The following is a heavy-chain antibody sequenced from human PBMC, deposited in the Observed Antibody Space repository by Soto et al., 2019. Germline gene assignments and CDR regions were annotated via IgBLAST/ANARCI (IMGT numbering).Heavy chain of an antibody. CDR3: ARLGATTLDASFGY. Sequence: QLQQQESGPGLVKPSETLSLTCTVSGGSISSSSYYWGWIRQPPGKGLEWIGSIYYSGSTYYNPSLKSRVTISVDTSKNQSSLKLSSVTAADTAVYYCARLGATTLDASFGYWGQGTLVTVSS. D-gene: IGHD1-26*01. CDR2: IYYSGST. CDR1: GGSISSSSYY. J-gene: IGHJ4*02. V-gene: IGHV4-39*01.